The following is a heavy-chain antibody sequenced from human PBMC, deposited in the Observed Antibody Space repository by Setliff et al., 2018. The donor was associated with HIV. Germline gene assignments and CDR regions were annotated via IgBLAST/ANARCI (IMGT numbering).Heavy chain of an antibody. CDR3: ARVGDYGSGGWFDP. J-gene: IGHJ5*02. CDR2: IYYSGST. Sequence: SETLSLTCTVSGGSITGHYWGWIRQPPGKGLEWIGSIYYSGSTYYNPSLKSRVTISVDASRNQFSLKLTSVTAADAGVYYCARVGDYGSGGWFDPWGQGTLVTVSS. V-gene: IGHV4-39*07. CDR1: GGSITGHY. D-gene: IGHD3-10*01.